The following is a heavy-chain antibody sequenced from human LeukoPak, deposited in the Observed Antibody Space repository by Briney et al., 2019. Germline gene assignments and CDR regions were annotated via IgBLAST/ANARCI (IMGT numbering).Heavy chain of an antibody. D-gene: IGHD4-23*01. CDR2: INHSGST. Sequence: SETLSLTCAVYGGSFSGYYWSWIRQPPGKGLEWIGEINHSGSTNYNPSLKSRVTISVDTSKNQFSLKLSSVTAADTAVYYCARGRRVTLGMDVWGKGTTVTVSS. CDR3: ARGRRVTLGMDV. V-gene: IGHV4-34*01. CDR1: GGSFSGYY. J-gene: IGHJ6*04.